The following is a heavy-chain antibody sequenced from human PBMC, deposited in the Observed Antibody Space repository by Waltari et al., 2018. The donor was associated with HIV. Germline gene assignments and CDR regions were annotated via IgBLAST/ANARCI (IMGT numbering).Heavy chain of an antibody. J-gene: IGHJ4*02. V-gene: IGHV4-39*07. CDR1: GGSISSRSYY. Sequence: QLQLPESGPGLVKPSETLSLTCTVPGGSISSRSYYWGWVRQPPGKGLEWIGSIYYSGSTYYNPSLKSRVTISVDTSKNQFSLKLSSVTAADTAVYYCARVSYGSGGLDYWGQGTLVTVSS. CDR2: IYYSGST. CDR3: ARVSYGSGGLDY. D-gene: IGHD3-10*01.